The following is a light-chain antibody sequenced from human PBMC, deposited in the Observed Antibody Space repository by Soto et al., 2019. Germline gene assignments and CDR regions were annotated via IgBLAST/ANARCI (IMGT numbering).Light chain of an antibody. J-gene: IGKJ1*01. CDR3: QQYSVYAWT. CDR2: KAS. CDR1: QSISSW. V-gene: IGKV1-5*03. Sequence: DIQMTQSPYTLSASVGDRVTITCRASQSISSWLAWYQQKPGEAPKLLIYKASSLDSGVPSRFSGSGSGTAFTLTIISLQPDDFAAYYCQQYSVYAWTFGQGTKVEIK.